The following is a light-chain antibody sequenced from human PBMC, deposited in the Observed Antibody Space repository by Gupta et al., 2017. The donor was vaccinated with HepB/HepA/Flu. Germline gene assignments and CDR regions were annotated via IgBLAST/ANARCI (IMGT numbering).Light chain of an antibody. CDR3: QSYDTSLDVV. Sequence: QSVLTQPPSVSGAPGQRVTISCSGTSSNIGTGYDVHWYQQLPGKAPKVLIYGKNSRPSGVPDRFSGSKSGTSAYLVITGLQADDEADYYCQSYDTSLDVVFGGGTKLTV. V-gene: IGLV1-40*01. J-gene: IGLJ2*01. CDR1: SSNIGTGYD. CDR2: GKN.